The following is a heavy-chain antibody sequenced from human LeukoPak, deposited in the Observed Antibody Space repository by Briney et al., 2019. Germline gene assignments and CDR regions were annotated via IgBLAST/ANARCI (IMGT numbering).Heavy chain of an antibody. V-gene: IGHV3-7*03. CDR1: GFTFSSYA. Sequence: GGSLRLSCAASGFTFSSYAMHWVRQAPGKGPEWVANIKEDGTQKYYVDSVRGRFTISRDNAENSLYLQMNSLRAEDTAVYYCAKIGTYSSSWTDYWGQGTLVTVSS. CDR2: IKEDGTQK. CDR3: AKIGTYSSSWTDY. J-gene: IGHJ4*02. D-gene: IGHD6-13*01.